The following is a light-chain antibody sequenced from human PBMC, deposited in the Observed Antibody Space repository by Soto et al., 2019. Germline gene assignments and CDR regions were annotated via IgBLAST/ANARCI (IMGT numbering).Light chain of an antibody. V-gene: IGLV2-14*01. Sequence: QSVLTQPASVSGSPGQSITISCTGTSSDVGGYNYVSWYQQHPGKAPKLMIYEVSSRPSGVSNRFSGSKSGNTASLTISGLQAEDEADYYCSSYTITTAIVFGTGTKVTVL. CDR1: SSDVGGYNY. CDR2: EVS. J-gene: IGLJ1*01. CDR3: SSYTITTAIV.